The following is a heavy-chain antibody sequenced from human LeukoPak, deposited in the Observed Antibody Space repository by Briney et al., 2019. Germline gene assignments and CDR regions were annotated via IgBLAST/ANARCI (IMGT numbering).Heavy chain of an antibody. CDR2: ISSSSSTI. J-gene: IGHJ4*02. D-gene: IGHD3-10*01. Sequence: GGSLRLSCAASGFTFSRYSINWVRQAPGKGLEWLSYISSSSSTIYYADSVKGRFTISRDNAKNSLYPQMNSLRAEDTAVYYCARALGYASGTPPDYWGQGTLVTVSS. CDR1: GFTFSRYS. CDR3: ARALGYASGTPPDY. V-gene: IGHV3-48*04.